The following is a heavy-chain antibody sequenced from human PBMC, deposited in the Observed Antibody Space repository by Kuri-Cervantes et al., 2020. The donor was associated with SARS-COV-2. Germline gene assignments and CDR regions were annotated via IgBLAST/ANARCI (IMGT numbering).Heavy chain of an antibody. D-gene: IGHD2-15*01. CDR1: GYTFTGYY. J-gene: IGHJ5*02. CDR2: INPNSGGT. V-gene: IGHV1-2*02. Sequence: ASVKVSCKASGYTFTGYYMHWVRQAPGQGLEWMGWINPNSGGTNYAQKFQGRVTMTRDTSISTAYMELSRLRYDDTAVYYCARDPTGYCSGGSCYLDSWFDPWGQGTLVTVSS. CDR3: ARDPTGYCSGGSCYLDSWFDP.